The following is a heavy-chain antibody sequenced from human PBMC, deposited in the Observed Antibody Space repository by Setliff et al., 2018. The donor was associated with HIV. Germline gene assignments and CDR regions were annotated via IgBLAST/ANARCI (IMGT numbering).Heavy chain of an antibody. D-gene: IGHD5-12*01. CDR3: AHRLRDGYNSLDY. J-gene: IGHJ4*02. V-gene: IGHV2-70*12. CDR2: IDWDDDK. CDR1: GFSLSTSGVC. Sequence: SGPTLVNPTQTLTLTCTFSGFSLSTSGVCVSWIRQPSGKALEWLARIDWDDDKYYSTSLKTRLTISKDTSKNQVVLKMTNMDAVDTATYYCAHRLRDGYNSLDYWGQGTLVTGSS.